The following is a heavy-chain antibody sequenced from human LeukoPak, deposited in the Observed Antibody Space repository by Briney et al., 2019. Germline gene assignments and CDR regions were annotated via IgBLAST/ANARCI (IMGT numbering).Heavy chain of an antibody. CDR3: ARGRAISHGMDV. CDR1: GFTFSSYG. Sequence: GGSLRLSCAASGFTFSSYGMHWVRQAPGKGLEWVAVIWYDGSNKYYADSVKGRFTISRDNSKNTLYLQMNSLRAGDTAVYYCARGRAISHGMDVWGQGTTVTVSS. CDR2: IWYDGSNK. V-gene: IGHV3-33*01. D-gene: IGHD3-9*01. J-gene: IGHJ6*02.